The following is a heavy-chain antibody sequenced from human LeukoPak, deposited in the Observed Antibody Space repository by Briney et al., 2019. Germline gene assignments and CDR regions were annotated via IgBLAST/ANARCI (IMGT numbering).Heavy chain of an antibody. D-gene: IGHD3-16*01. CDR1: GGSISNYY. CDR2: IYYSGST. CDR3: ARRGGGWFDP. Sequence: SETLSLTCTVSGGSISNYYWSWIRQPPGKGLEWIGYIYYSGSTNYNPSLKSRVTISVDTSKNQFSLKLSSVTAADTAVYYCARRGGGWFDPWGQGTLVTVSS. V-gene: IGHV4-59*08. J-gene: IGHJ5*02.